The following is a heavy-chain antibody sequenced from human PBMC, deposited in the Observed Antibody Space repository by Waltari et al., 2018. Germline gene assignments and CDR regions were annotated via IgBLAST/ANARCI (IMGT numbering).Heavy chain of an antibody. CDR3: VGWNDPINS. J-gene: IGHJ4*02. D-gene: IGHD1-1*01. CDR1: GFPLSRFW. V-gene: IGHV3-7*01. Sequence: EAQLVQSGGGLVQPGGSLPFSCAASGFPLSRFWMTWIRQAPGQGVQWVAHIGPDGSDKYYVDSVKGRFTISRDNAENSLLLQMSSLRVEDTALYYCVGWNDPINSWGQGTLVAVSS. CDR2: IGPDGSDK.